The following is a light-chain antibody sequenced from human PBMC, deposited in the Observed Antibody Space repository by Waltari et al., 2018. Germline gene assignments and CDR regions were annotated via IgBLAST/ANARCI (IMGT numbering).Light chain of an antibody. CDR2: GAS. J-gene: IGKJ4*01. CDR3: QQYNNRPLT. V-gene: IGKV3-15*01. CDR1: QSVSSN. Sequence: EIVMTQSPVTLSVSPGERATLSCRASQSVSSNLVWYQQKPGQAPRLLIYGASTRATDIPGRFSGSGSGTEFTLTISSLQSEDFAVYYCQQYNNRPLTFGGGTKVEIK.